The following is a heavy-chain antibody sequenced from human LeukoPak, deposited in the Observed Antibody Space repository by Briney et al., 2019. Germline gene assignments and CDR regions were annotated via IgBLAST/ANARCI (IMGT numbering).Heavy chain of an antibody. CDR2: IKQDGSEK. V-gene: IGHV3-7*01. Sequence: GGPLRLSCAAPGFTLRSYGMSGVGQAPGRGLEWVANIKQDGSEKYYVDSVKGRFTISRDNAKNSLYLQMNSLRAEDTAVYYCAREGGGFDYWGQGTLVTVSS. CDR3: AREGGGFDY. J-gene: IGHJ4*02. D-gene: IGHD3-16*01. CDR1: GFTLRSYG.